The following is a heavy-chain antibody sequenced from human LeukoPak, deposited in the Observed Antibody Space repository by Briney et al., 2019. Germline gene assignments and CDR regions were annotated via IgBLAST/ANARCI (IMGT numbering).Heavy chain of an antibody. CDR1: GGSISNYY. D-gene: IGHD3-10*01. Sequence: SETLSLTCNVSGGSISNYYWSWIRQPAGKGLEWIGRIYFTGTTNCNPSLKSRVTMSIDTSENQFSLSLSSVTAADTAVYYCARRYGSATRESFDFWGQGTVVTVS. V-gene: IGHV4-4*07. CDR3: ARRYGSATRESFDF. J-gene: IGHJ3*01. CDR2: IYFTGTT.